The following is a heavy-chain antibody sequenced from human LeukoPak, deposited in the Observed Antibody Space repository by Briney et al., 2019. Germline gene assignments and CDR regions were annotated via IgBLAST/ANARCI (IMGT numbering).Heavy chain of an antibody. CDR2: FDPEDGET. J-gene: IGHJ4*02. CDR3: ATDLPDGFGELLVVY. D-gene: IGHD3-10*01. Sequence: ASVKVSCKVSGYTLTELSMHWVRQAPGKGLEWMGGFDPEDGETIYAQKFQGRVTMTEDTSTDTAYMELSSLRSEDTAVYYCATDLPDGFGELLVVYWGQGTLVTVSS. CDR1: GYTLTELS. V-gene: IGHV1-24*01.